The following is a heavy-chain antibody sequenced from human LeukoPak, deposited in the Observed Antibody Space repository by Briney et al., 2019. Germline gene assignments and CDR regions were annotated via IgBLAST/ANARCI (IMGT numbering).Heavy chain of an antibody. D-gene: IGHD3-22*01. J-gene: IGHJ5*02. CDR3: ATDLLYYDSSGPNR. CDR1: GYTLTELS. Sequence: ASVKVSCKVSGYTLTELSMRWVRQAPGKGLEWMGGFDPEDGETIYAQKFQGRVTMTEDTSTDTAYMELSSLRSEDTAVYYCATDLLYYDSSGPNRWGQGTLVTVSS. V-gene: IGHV1-24*01. CDR2: FDPEDGET.